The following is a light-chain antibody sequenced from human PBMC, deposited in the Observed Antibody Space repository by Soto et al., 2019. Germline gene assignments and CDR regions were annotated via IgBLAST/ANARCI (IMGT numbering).Light chain of an antibody. J-gene: IGKJ1*01. CDR2: GAS. V-gene: IGKV3-20*01. CDR1: QDVNSN. CDR3: QQYSRSPPT. Sequence: EVVLTQSPSTLSSSPGERATLSCRASQDVNSNLAWYQQKPGQGPRLLIYGASSRASGTPDRFSGSGSGTDFTLTINRLEPDDFAMYYCQQYSRSPPTFGQGTKVDIK.